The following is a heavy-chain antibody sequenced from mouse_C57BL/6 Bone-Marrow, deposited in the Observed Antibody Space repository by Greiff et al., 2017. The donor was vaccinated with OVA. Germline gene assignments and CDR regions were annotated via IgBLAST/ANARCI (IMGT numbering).Heavy chain of an antibody. Sequence: VQLQESGPELVKPGASVKISCKASGYAFSSSWMNWVKQRPGKGLEWIGRIYPGDGDTNYNGKFKGKATLTADKSSSTAYMQLSSLTSEDSAVYFCARWVDYWGQGTSVTVSS. J-gene: IGHJ4*01. CDR3: ARWVDY. CDR1: GYAFSSSW. CDR2: IYPGDGDT. V-gene: IGHV1-82*01.